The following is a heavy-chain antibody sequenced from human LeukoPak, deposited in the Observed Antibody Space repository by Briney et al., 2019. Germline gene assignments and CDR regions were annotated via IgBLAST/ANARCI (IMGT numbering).Heavy chain of an antibody. CDR3: ARDGVLGSSWLPSNWFDP. D-gene: IGHD6-13*01. Sequence: EASVKVSCKGSAYTFTDYYMHWVRQAPGQGLEWMGWINPNSGGTNYAQKFQGRVTVTRDTSISTAYMELSRLKSDDTAVYYCARDGVLGSSWLPSNWFDPWGQGTLVTVSS. CDR2: INPNSGGT. CDR1: AYTFTDYY. J-gene: IGHJ5*02. V-gene: IGHV1-2*02.